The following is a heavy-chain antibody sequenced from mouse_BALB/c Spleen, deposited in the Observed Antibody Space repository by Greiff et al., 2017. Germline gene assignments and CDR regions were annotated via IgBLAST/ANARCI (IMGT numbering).Heavy chain of an antibody. CDR3: ATTVVATSDAMDY. Sequence: EVKLMESGPGLVKPSQSLSLTCTVTGYSITSDYAWNWIRQFPGNKLEWMGYISYSGSTSYNPSLKSRISITRDTSKNQFFLQLNSVTTEDTATYYCATTVVATSDAMDYWGQGTSVTVSS. CDR1: GYSITSDYA. D-gene: IGHD1-1*01. CDR2: ISYSGST. V-gene: IGHV3-2*02. J-gene: IGHJ4*01.